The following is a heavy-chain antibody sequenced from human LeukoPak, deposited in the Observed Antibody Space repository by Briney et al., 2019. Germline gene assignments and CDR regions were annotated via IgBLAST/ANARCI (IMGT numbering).Heavy chain of an antibody. CDR2: IYNGGSP. V-gene: IGHV4-59*02. Sequence: SETLSLTCTVSGGSARSYSWSWIRQPPGKGLEYIGHIYNGGSPTYNPSLMGRLTMSVDTAKNQLSLHLTSLTTADTALYFCARNKGVAARHDYWGQGTLVIVSS. J-gene: IGHJ4*02. CDR3: ARNKGVAARHDY. D-gene: IGHD6-19*01. CDR1: GGSARSYS.